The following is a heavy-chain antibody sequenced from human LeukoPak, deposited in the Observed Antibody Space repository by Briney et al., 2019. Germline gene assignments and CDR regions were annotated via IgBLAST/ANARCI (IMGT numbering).Heavy chain of an antibody. CDR1: GFTFSSYS. J-gene: IGHJ6*03. CDR2: ISSSSSTI. V-gene: IGHV3-48*01. Sequence: GGSLRLSCAASGFTFSSYSMNWVRQAPGKGLEWVSYISSSSSTIYYADSVKGRFTISRDNAKNSLYLQMNSLRAEDTAVYYCARIRDSSGYYYSYYYYYMDVWGKGTTVTVSS. CDR3: ARIRDSSGYYYSYYYYYMDV. D-gene: IGHD3-22*01.